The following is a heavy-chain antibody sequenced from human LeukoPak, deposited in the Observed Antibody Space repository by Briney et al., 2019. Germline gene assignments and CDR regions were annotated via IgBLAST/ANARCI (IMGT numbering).Heavy chain of an antibody. J-gene: IGHJ4*02. CDR2: INHSGST. V-gene: IGHV4-34*01. CDR3: ARVNTAMVTESDY. Sequence: PSETLSLTCAVYGGSFSGYYWSWICQPPGKGLEWIGEINHSGSTNYNPSLKSRVTISVDTSKNQFSLKLSSVTAADTAVYYCARVNTAMVTESDYWGQGTLVTVSS. CDR1: GGSFSGYY. D-gene: IGHD5-18*01.